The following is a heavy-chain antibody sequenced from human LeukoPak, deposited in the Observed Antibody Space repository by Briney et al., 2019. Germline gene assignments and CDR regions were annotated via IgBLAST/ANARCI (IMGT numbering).Heavy chain of an antibody. V-gene: IGHV4-30-2*01. CDR1: GGSISSGGYS. D-gene: IGHD3-3*01. J-gene: IGHJ4*02. Sequence: SETLSLTCAVSGGSISSGGYSWSWIRQPPGKGLEWIGYIYHSGSTYYNPSLKSRVTISVDRSKNQFSLKLSSVTAADTAVYYCARVVRGGYYDFWSGYSYFDYWGQGTLVTVSS. CDR3: ARVVRGGYYDFWSGYSYFDY. CDR2: IYHSGST.